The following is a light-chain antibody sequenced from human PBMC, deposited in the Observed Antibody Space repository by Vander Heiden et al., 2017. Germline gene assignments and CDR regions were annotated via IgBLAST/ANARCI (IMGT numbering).Light chain of an antibody. CDR2: EVT. J-gene: IGLJ1*01. V-gene: IGLV2-8*01. CDR3: SSYAGSNNLGV. Sequence: QSALTQPPSASGSPGQSATIPCTGTSTDVGGYNYVSWFQQHPGKPPKHMIYEVTKRPSGVPDRFSGSKSGTTASLTVSGLQAEDEADYYCSSYAGSNNLGVFGTGTKVTVL. CDR1: STDVGGYNY.